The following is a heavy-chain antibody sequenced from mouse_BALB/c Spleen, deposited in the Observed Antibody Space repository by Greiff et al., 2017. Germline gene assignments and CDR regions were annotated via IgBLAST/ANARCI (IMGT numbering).Heavy chain of an antibody. CDR3: ARDVGYGSSYGYFDV. CDR2: SRNKANDYTT. Sequence: EVNVVESGGGLVQPGGSLRLSCATSGFTFSDFYMEWVRQPPGKRLEWIAASRNKANDYTTEYSASVKGRFIVSRDTSQSILYLQMNALRAEDTAIYYCARDVGYGSSYGYFDVWGAGTTVTVSS. CDR1: GFTFSDFY. D-gene: IGHD1-1*01. J-gene: IGHJ1*01. V-gene: IGHV7-1*02.